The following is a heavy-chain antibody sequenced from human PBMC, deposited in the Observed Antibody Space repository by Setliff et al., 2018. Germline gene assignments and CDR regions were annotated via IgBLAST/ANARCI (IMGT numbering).Heavy chain of an antibody. CDR3: ARDRRGGYGAINWFDP. CDR2: IYDSGSS. Sequence: SETLSLTCTVSGGSVSNSGFFWGWLRQAPGKGLEWIGNIYDSGSSNYNPSLKSRLRVSMDSSKNQFYLDLSSVTAADTAVYYCARDRRGGYGAINWFDPWGQGTLVTVSS. J-gene: IGHJ5*02. V-gene: IGHV4-39*07. CDR1: GGSVSNSGFF. D-gene: IGHD3-16*01.